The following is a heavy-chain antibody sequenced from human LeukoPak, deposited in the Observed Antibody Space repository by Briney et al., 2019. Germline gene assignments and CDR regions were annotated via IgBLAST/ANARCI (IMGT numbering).Heavy chain of an antibody. CDR2: ISDSGGRT. Sequence: GGSLRLSCAVSGITLSNYGMSWVSQAPGKGLEWVAGISDSGGRTNYADSVKGRFTISRDNPKNTLYLQMNSLRAEDTAVYFCAKRGVVIRVILVGFHKEAYYFDSWGQGALVTVSS. V-gene: IGHV3-23*01. D-gene: IGHD3-22*01. CDR3: AKRGVVIRVILVGFHKEAYYFDS. CDR1: GITLSNYG. J-gene: IGHJ4*02.